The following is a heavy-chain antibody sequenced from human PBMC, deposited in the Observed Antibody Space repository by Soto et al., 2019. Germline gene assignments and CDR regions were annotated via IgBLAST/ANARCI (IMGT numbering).Heavy chain of an antibody. CDR2: IYSSGNP. D-gene: IGHD1-1*01. V-gene: IGHV4-31*03. J-gene: IGHJ3*02. CDR1: NDSITNGRYY. CDR3: ARGRLTIQQGFDT. Sequence: QVQLQESGPGLVKPSQTLSLTYTVSNDSITNGRYYWSWIRQVPGKGLEWIGYIYSSGNPYYNPSLKGRISISLDASNNQFALTVTSVNVADSAIYFCARGRLTIQQGFDTWGQGTRVTVSS.